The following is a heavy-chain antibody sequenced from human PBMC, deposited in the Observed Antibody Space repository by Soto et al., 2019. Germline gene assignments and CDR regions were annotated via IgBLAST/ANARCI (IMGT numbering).Heavy chain of an antibody. Sequence: GGSLRLSCAASGFTFSSYGMHWVRQAPCKGLEWVAVISYDGSNKYYADSVKGRFTISRDNSKNTLYLQMNSLRAEDTAVYYCAKDGTRIAVAEPLGYWGKGTLVTVSS. D-gene: IGHD6-19*01. CDR2: ISYDGSNK. V-gene: IGHV3-30*18. CDR3: AKDGTRIAVAEPLGY. CDR1: GFTFSSYG. J-gene: IGHJ4*02.